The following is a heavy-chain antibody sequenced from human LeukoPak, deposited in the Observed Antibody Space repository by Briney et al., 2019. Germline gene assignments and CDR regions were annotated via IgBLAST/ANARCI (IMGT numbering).Heavy chain of an antibody. CDR1: GGSISSYY. CDR3: AREGYSSGWYDRYFDY. D-gene: IGHD6-19*01. CDR2: IYYSGNT. V-gene: IGHV4-59*01. J-gene: IGHJ4*02. Sequence: SETLSLTCTVSGGSISSYYWSWIRQPPGKGLEWIGYIYYSGNTNYNPSLKSRVTISVDTSKNQFSLKLSSVTAADTAVYYCAREGYSSGWYDRYFDYWGQGTLVTVSS.